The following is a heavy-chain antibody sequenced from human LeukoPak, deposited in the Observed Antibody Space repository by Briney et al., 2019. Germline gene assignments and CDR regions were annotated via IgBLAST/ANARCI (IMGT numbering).Heavy chain of an antibody. V-gene: IGHV4-34*01. Sequence: SETLSLTCAVYGGSFSGYYWSWIRQPPGKGLEWIGEINHSGSTNYNPSLKSGVTISVDTYKNQFSLKLSSVTAADTAVYYCARGRSSSWYPSHYYYYYMDVWGKGTTVTVSS. CDR1: GGSFSGYY. J-gene: IGHJ6*03. CDR2: INHSGST. CDR3: ARGRSSSWYPSHYYYYYMDV. D-gene: IGHD6-13*01.